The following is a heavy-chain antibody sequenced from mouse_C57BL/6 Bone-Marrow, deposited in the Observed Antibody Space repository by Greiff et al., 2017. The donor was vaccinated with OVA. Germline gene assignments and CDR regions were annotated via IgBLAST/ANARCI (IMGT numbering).Heavy chain of an antibody. CDR3: AKNRPWAMDY. V-gene: IGHV2-5*01. CDR1: GFSLTSYG. CDR2: IWRGGST. Sequence: VKLVESGPGLVQPSQRLSITCTVSGFSLTSYGVHWVRQSPGKGLEWLGVIWRGGSTDYNAAFMSRLSITKDNSKSQVFFKMNSLQADDTAIYYCAKNRPWAMDYWGQGTSVTVSS. J-gene: IGHJ4*01.